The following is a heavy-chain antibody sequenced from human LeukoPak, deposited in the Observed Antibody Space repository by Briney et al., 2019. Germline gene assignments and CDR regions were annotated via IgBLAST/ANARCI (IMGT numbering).Heavy chain of an antibody. CDR3: ARTYYDFWSGPNWFDP. J-gene: IGHJ5*02. V-gene: IGHV4-59*01. Sequence: PSETLSLTCTVSGGSISSYYWSWIRQPPGKGLEWIGYIYCSGSTNYNPSLESRVTISVEKSKNQFSLKLSSVTAADTAVYYCARTYYDFWSGPNWFDPWGQGTLVTVSS. CDR1: GGSISSYY. D-gene: IGHD3-3*01. CDR2: IYCSGST.